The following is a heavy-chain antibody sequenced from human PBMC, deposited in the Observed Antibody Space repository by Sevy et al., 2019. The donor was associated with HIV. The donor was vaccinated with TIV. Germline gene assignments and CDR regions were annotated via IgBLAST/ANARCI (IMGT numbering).Heavy chain of an antibody. CDR3: ATDEVGATKY. CDR1: GYTLTQLS. V-gene: IGHV1-24*01. CDR2: FDPEDGET. Sequence: ASVKVSCKVSGYTLTQLSMHWVRQAPGKEHEWMGGFDPEDGETIYAQKFQGRVTMTEDTSTDTAYMELSRLRSEDTAVYYCATDEVGATKYWGQGTLVTVSS. D-gene: IGHD1-26*01. J-gene: IGHJ4*02.